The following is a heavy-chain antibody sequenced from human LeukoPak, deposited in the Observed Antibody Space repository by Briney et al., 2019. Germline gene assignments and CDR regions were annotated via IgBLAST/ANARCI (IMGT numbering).Heavy chain of an antibody. CDR3: ARGPLGGGPLHYYYYGMDV. J-gene: IGHJ6*02. D-gene: IGHD3-16*01. CDR1: GFTFSSYS. Sequence: PGGSLRLSCAASGFTFSSYSMNWVRQAPGKGLEWVSSISSSSSYIYYADSVKGRFTISRDNSKNTLYLQMNSLRAEDTAVYYCARGPLGGGPLHYYYYGMDVWGQGTTVTVSS. V-gene: IGHV3-21*01. CDR2: ISSSSSYI.